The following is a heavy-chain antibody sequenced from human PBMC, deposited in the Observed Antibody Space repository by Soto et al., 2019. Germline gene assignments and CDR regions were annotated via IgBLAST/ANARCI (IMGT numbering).Heavy chain of an antibody. CDR2: IWYDGSNK. J-gene: IGHJ4*02. CDR1: GFTFSSYG. V-gene: IGHV3-33*01. CDR3: ASSEGYYDSSGYYYDPFDY. Sequence: LRLSCAASGFTFSSYGMHWVRQAPGKGLEWVAVIWYDGSNKYYADSVKGRFTISRDNSKNTLYLQMNGLRAEDTAVYYCASSEGYYDSSGYYYDPFDYWGQGTLVTVSS. D-gene: IGHD3-22*01.